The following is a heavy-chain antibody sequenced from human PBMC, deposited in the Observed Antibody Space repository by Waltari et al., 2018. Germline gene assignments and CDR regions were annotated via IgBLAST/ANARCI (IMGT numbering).Heavy chain of an antibody. D-gene: IGHD1-1*01. V-gene: IGHV3-74*01. CDR3: ATLIQLWPSPFDY. CDR1: GFPFSSYS. J-gene: IGHJ4*02. CDR2: IHGDGSSP. Sequence: EVPLVEAGGDLVQPGWSMRLSCVDYGFPFSSYSMHCVRQVPGKGLVCVSRIHGDGSSPTYAESVKGRFTISRDNAKNTLYLQMNSLRAEDTAVYYCATLIQLWPSPFDYWGPGTLVTVSS.